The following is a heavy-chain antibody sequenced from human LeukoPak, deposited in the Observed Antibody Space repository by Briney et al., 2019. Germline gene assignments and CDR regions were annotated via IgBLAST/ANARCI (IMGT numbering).Heavy chain of an antibody. Sequence: GGSLRRSCAASGFTFSSYSMNWVRQAPGKGLEWVSSISSSNSYIYYADSVKGRFTISRDNAKNSLYLQMNSLRAEDTAVYYCGRARGGDYYYYYMDVWGKGTTVTVSS. CDR3: GRARGGDYYYYYMDV. CDR1: GFTFSSYS. V-gene: IGHV3-21*01. J-gene: IGHJ6*03. CDR2: ISSSNSYI. D-gene: IGHD3-10*01.